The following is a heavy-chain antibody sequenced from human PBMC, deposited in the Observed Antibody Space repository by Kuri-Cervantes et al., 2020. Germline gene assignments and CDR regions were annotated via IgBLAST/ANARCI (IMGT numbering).Heavy chain of an antibody. J-gene: IGHJ4*02. CDR3: ARGVGTQWPPQ. Sequence: ESPKLSFAASGLIFTFYWMTWVRQAPGKGLERVADIKQDGSVKYYVDSVKVRFTISRDNARNSLYLQMNSLRVEDAAVYYCARGVGTQWPPQWGQGALVTVSS. CDR1: GLIFTFYW. D-gene: IGHD6-19*01. V-gene: IGHV3-7*01. CDR2: IKQDGSVK.